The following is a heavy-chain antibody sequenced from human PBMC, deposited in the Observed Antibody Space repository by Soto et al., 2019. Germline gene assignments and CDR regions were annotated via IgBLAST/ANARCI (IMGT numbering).Heavy chain of an antibody. Sequence: QVQLVESGGGLVKPGGSLRLSCAASGFTFSDYYMSWIRQAPGKGLEWVSYISSSSSYTNYADSVKGRFTISRDNAKNSLYLQMNSLRAEDTAVYYCASDKYSSSSGDDYWGQGTLVTGSS. J-gene: IGHJ4*02. CDR3: ASDKYSSSSGDDY. CDR1: GFTFSDYY. CDR2: ISSSSSYT. D-gene: IGHD6-6*01. V-gene: IGHV3-11*06.